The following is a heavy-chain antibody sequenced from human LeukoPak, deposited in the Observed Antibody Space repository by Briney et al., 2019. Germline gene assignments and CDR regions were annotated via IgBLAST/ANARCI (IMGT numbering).Heavy chain of an antibody. Sequence: GGSLRLSCAASGFTFSSYGIHWVRQAPGKGLEWVSGISGSGGRTYYANSVKGRFTMSRDNSKSTLYLQMNSLRAEDTAVYYCAKDGETGHDYRPDYFDYWGQGTLVSVSS. CDR1: GFTFSSYG. CDR3: AKDGETGHDYRPDYFDY. J-gene: IGHJ4*02. D-gene: IGHD5-12*01. V-gene: IGHV3-23*01. CDR2: ISGSGGRT.